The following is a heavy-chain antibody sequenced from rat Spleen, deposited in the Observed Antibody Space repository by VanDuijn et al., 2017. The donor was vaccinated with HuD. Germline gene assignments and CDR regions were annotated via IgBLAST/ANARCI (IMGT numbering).Heavy chain of an antibody. Sequence: EVHLVESGGGLVQPGRSLKLSCAASGFSFSDYYMAWVRQAPTKGLEWVSSINTDGGSTYYPDSVKGRFTISRDNAKSTLYLQMDSLRSEDTATYYCARLRRPSHTYYGYKGYFDYWGQGVMVTVSS. CDR1: GFSFSDYY. V-gene: IGHV5-25*01. CDR3: ARLRRPSHTYYGYKGYFDY. D-gene: IGHD1-9*01. J-gene: IGHJ2*01. CDR2: INTDGGST.